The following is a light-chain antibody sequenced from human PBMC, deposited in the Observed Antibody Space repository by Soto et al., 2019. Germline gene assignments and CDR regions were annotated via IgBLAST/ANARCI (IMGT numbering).Light chain of an antibody. CDR1: QSVPSNY. Sequence: EIVLTQSPGPLSLSPGERATLSCRASQSVPSNYLAWYQQRPGQAPRLLIFGTSSRATGIPDKFSGSGSGTDFTLTITRLEPDDFAEYYCQYYGSPSWTFGQGTKVEIK. J-gene: IGKJ1*01. CDR3: QYYGSPSWT. CDR2: GTS. V-gene: IGKV3-20*01.